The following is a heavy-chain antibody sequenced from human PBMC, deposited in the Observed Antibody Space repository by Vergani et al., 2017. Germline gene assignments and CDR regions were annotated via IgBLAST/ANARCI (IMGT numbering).Heavy chain of an antibody. Sequence: QVQLVESGGGVVQPGRSLRLSCAASGFTFNQYGMHWVRQAPGKGLGWVAVTWYDGNNKQYADSVKVRFTISRDNSKSTMYLQMNSLRDEDTGVYYCARDLRLLYNRFDPWGQGTLVTVSS. J-gene: IGHJ5*02. D-gene: IGHD1-14*01. CDR2: TWYDGNNK. CDR1: GFTFNQYG. CDR3: ARDLRLLYNRFDP. V-gene: IGHV3-33*01.